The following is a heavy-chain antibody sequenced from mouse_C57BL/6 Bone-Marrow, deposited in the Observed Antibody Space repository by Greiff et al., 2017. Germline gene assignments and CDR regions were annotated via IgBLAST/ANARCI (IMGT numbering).Heavy chain of an antibody. CDR1: GFNIKDYS. D-gene: IGHD1-1*01. Sequence: VQLQQSGAELVRPGASVKLSCTASGFNIKDYSMHWVKQRPEQGLEWIGRIDPEDGDTEYAPKFQGKATMTADPSSNPGYLQLSSLTSEDTAVYYCTIPITTVVAGDYWGQGTTLTVSS. J-gene: IGHJ2*01. V-gene: IGHV14-1*01. CDR2: IDPEDGDT. CDR3: TIPITTVVAGDY.